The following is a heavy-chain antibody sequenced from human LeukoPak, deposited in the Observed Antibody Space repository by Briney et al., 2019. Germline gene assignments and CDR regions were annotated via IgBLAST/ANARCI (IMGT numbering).Heavy chain of an antibody. J-gene: IGHJ6*03. CDR1: GGSISSSSYY. CDR2: IYYSGST. CDR3: AREKVVVPANYMDV. Sequence: SETLSLTCTVSGGSISSSSYYWGWIRQPPGKGLEWIGSIYYSGSTYYNPSLKSRVTISVDTSKNQFSLKLSSVTAADTAVYYCAREKVVVPANYMDVWGKGTTVTVSS. D-gene: IGHD2-2*01. V-gene: IGHV4-39*07.